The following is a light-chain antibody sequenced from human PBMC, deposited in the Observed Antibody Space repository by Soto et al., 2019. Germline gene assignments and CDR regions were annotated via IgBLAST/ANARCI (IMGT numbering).Light chain of an antibody. V-gene: IGLV2-11*01. CDR1: SSDVGGYDF. Sequence: QSALAQPRSVSGSPGQSVTISCTGTSSDVGGYDFVSWYQQLPGEAPKLMISDVSKRPSGVPDRFSGSKSGNTASLTISGLQAEDEADYYCCSYAGDLALFGGGTKVTVL. CDR3: CSYAGDLAL. CDR2: DVS. J-gene: IGLJ2*01.